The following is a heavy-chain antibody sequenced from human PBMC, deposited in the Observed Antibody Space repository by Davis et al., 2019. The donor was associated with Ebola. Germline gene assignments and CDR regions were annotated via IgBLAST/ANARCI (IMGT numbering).Heavy chain of an antibody. V-gene: IGHV3-66*04. Sequence: GGSLRLSCAASEFSVSNNHLNWVRQAPGKGLEWISVINTGGTTNYADSVKGRFAISRDNSKNTVFLQMNNLRTEDTAVYYCARQVDVDYGDSLYGMDVWGPGTTVTVSS. CDR2: INTGGTT. D-gene: IGHD4-17*01. CDR3: ARQVDVDYGDSLYGMDV. CDR1: EFSVSNNH. J-gene: IGHJ6*02.